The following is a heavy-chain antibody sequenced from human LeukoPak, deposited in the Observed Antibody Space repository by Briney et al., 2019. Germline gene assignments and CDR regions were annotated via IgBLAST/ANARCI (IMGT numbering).Heavy chain of an antibody. CDR2: IWYDGSNK. D-gene: IGHD1-14*01. V-gene: IGHV3-33*01. Sequence: GGSLRLSCSASGFTFSSYGMHWVRQAPGKGLEWVAGIWYDGSNKYYADSVKGRFTISRDNSKNTVYLQMNSLRAEDTAVYLCARVRLDSSERNLDAFENWGQGTMVTVSS. CDR1: GFTFSSYG. CDR3: ARVRLDSSERNLDAFEN. J-gene: IGHJ3*02.